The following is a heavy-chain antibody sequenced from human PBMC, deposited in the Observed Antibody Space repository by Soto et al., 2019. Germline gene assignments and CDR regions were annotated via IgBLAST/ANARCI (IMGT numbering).Heavy chain of an antibody. J-gene: IGHJ4*02. CDR2: IHPSGGST. CDR1: GFMFSSYG. CDR3: AKDPSTGPPDC. V-gene: IGHV3-23*01. D-gene: IGHD3-9*01. Sequence: GGSLRLSCAAAGFMFSSYGMSWVRQAPGKGLQWVATIHPSGGSTHYAESVRGRFTISRDNSRDTLYLQMNSLRAEDTAVYYCAKDPSTGPPDCWGQGALVTSPQ.